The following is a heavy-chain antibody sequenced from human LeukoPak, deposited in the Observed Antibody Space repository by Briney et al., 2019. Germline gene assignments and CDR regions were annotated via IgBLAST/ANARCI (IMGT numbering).Heavy chain of an antibody. V-gene: IGHV1-69*04. CDR2: ILPIIHIP. Sequence: SVKVSCKASGGTFGTYTISWVRQAPGQGLEWMGRILPIIHIPDYAQKFQDRVTITAGTSTNTAYMELGSLRSEDTAVYYCARETEDDSIFGVVFGPLDYWGQGTLVTVSS. CDR3: ARETEDDSIFGVVFGPLDY. J-gene: IGHJ4*02. CDR1: GGTFGTYT. D-gene: IGHD3-3*01.